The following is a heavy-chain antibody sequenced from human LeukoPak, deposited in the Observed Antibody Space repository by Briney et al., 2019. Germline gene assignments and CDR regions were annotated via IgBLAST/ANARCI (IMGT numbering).Heavy chain of an antibody. D-gene: IGHD1-26*01. V-gene: IGHV1-2*02. J-gene: IGHJ3*02. CDR2: INPNSGGT. Sequence: ASVRVSCKASGYTFTAYYMHWVRQAPGQGLEWMGWINPNSGGTNYAQKFQGRVTMTRDTSISTAYMELSRLRSDETALYHCASGRWEPYDAFDIWGQGTMVTVSS. CDR3: ASGRWEPYDAFDI. CDR1: GYTFTAYY.